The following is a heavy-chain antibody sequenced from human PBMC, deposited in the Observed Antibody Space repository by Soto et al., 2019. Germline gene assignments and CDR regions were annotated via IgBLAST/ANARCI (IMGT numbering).Heavy chain of an antibody. V-gene: IGHV4-30-2*01. CDR1: GGSIGSGGYS. J-gene: IGHJ5*02. CDR3: ARGRLPDSTFLRFDP. D-gene: IGHD3-22*01. Sequence: SETLSLTCAVSGGSIGSGGYSWNWIRQPPGKGLEWIGCFHHSGNTYFNPAFKSRVTISADRSKNQFSLKVNSVTAADTAVYYCARGRLPDSTFLRFDPWGRGTPVTVSS. CDR2: FHHSGNT.